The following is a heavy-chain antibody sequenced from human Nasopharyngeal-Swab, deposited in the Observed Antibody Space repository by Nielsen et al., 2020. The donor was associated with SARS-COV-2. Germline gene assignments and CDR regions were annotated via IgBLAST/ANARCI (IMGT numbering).Heavy chain of an antibody. D-gene: IGHD4/OR15-4a*01. J-gene: IGHJ3*02. V-gene: IGHV3-43*02. Sequence: GGSLRLSCAASGFSFDYYTMHWVRQAPGKGLEWVSLVSAGAETTYYADSVRGRFTVSRDNSRQSLFLQMESLRTEDTALYYCVKDGYDASLDAFDKWGLGTMVSVSS. CDR1: GFSFDYYT. CDR2: VSAGAETT. CDR3: VKDGYDASLDAFDK.